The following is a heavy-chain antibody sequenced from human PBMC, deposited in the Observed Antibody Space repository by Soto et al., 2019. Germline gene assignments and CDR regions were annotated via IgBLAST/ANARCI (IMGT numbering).Heavy chain of an antibody. D-gene: IGHD2-15*01. J-gene: IGHJ4*02. V-gene: IGHV3-48*02. CDR1: GFTFKSYS. CDR3: VRGVVVVVGSTAENFDH. Sequence: GGSLRLSCAASGFTFKSYSMNWVRNAFGKGLEWVSYISYSGETKYYADSLKGRYAISRDDAKNSVYLQMNSLRDEDTAFYYCVRGVVVVVGSTAENFDHWGQGTLVTVSS. CDR2: ISYSGETK.